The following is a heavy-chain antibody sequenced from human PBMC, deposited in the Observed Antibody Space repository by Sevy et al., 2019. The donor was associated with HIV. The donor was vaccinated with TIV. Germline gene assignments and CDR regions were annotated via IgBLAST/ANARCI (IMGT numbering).Heavy chain of an antibody. V-gene: IGHV4-4*07. D-gene: IGHD6-13*01. Sequence: SETLSLTCTVSGGSISSYYWSWIRQPAGKGLEWIGRIYSGGNTNYNPSLKSRVTMSVDTSKNQFSLELRSVTAADTAVYYCARDKGGSTWFLLDPWGQGRLVTVSS. CDR3: ARDKGGSTWFLLDP. J-gene: IGHJ5*02. CDR2: IYSGGNT. CDR1: GGSISSYY.